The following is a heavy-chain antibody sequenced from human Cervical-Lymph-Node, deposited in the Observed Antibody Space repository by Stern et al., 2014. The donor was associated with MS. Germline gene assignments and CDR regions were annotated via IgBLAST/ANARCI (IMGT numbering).Heavy chain of an antibody. CDR1: GFTFSSYA. Sequence: EVQLVESGGGLVQPGGSLRLSCAASGFTFSSYAMSWVRQAPGQGLAWVSTIDRSGGTTYYADSVKGRFTISRDNSKNTLYLQMNSLRAEDTAVYYCAKTYASTFDPWGQGTLVTVSS. CDR3: AKTYASTFDP. CDR2: IDRSGGTT. D-gene: IGHD2-2*01. J-gene: IGHJ5*02. V-gene: IGHV3-23*04.